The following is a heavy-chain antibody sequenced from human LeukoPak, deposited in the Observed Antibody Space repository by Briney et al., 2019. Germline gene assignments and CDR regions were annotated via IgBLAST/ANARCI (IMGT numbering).Heavy chain of an antibody. CDR3: ARGSSAVVTPTEYYQH. D-gene: IGHD4-23*01. CDR1: GGTFSSYA. J-gene: IGHJ1*01. Sequence: ASVKVSCKASGGTFSSYAISWVRQAPGQGLEWMGGTIPIFGTANYAQKFQGRVTITTDESTSTAYMELSSLRSEDTAVYYCARGSSAVVTPTEYYQHWGQGTLVTVSS. CDR2: TIPIFGTA. V-gene: IGHV1-69*05.